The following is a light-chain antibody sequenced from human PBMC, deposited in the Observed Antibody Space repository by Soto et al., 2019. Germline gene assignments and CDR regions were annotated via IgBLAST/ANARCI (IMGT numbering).Light chain of an antibody. CDR2: AAS. CDR1: QSISNY. V-gene: IGKV1-39*01. CDR3: QQSYTRT. Sequence: DIQLTQSPSSLSASVGDRVSISCRASQSISNYLNWYQQKTGKAPKVLIFAASRLQSGVPSRFSGSGSGTDFTLTISSLQPEDFATYYCQQSYTRTFGQGTKVDIK. J-gene: IGKJ1*01.